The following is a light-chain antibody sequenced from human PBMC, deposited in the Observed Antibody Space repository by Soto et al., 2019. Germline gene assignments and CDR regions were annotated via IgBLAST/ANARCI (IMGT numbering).Light chain of an antibody. CDR1: QSVSSN. CDR3: QPYNNWPPWT. Sequence: EIVMTQSPATLYVSPGERATLSCRASQSVSSNLAWYQQKPGQAPRLLIYGASTRATGIPARFSGSGSGTEFTLTISSLQSEDFAVYYCQPYNNWPPWTFGQGTKVEIK. V-gene: IGKV3-15*01. CDR2: GAS. J-gene: IGKJ1*01.